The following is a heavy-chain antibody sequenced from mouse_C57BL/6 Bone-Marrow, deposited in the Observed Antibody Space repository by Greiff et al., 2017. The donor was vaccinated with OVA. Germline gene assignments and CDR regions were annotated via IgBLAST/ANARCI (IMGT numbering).Heavy chain of an antibody. Sequence: QVHVKQSGAELVKPGASVKLSCKASGYTFTSYWMHWVKQRPGQGLEWIGMILPNSGSTNYNEKFKSKATLTVDKSSSTAYMQLSSLTSEDSAVYYCARWGYGAWFAYWGQGTLVTVSA. V-gene: IGHV1-64*01. CDR1: GYTFTSYW. CDR2: ILPNSGST. D-gene: IGHD1-1*02. CDR3: ARWGYGAWFAY. J-gene: IGHJ3*01.